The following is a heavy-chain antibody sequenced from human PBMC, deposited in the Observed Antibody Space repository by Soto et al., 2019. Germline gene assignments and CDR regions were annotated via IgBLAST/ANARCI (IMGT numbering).Heavy chain of an antibody. J-gene: IGHJ4*02. D-gene: IGHD6-19*01. CDR2: IKQDGSEK. Sequence: RGSLRLSCAASGFTFSSYWMSWVRQAPGKGLEWVANIKQDGSEKYYVDSVKGRFTISRDNAKNSLCLQMNSLRAEDTAVYYCAREQWLPHYYFDYWGQGTFVTVSS. CDR1: GFTFSSYW. CDR3: AREQWLPHYYFDY. V-gene: IGHV3-7*03.